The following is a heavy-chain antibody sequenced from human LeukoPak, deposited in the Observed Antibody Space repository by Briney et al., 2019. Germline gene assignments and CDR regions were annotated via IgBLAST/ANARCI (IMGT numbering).Heavy chain of an antibody. J-gene: IGHJ4*02. Sequence: ASVKVSCKASGYTFTSNYIHWVRQAPGQGLEWMGWISAYNGNTNYAQKLQGRVTMTTDTSTSTAYMELRSLRSDDTAVYYCARDRRRGPFDYWGQGTLVTVSS. CDR2: ISAYNGNT. CDR1: GYTFTSNY. V-gene: IGHV1-18*04. D-gene: IGHD3/OR15-3a*01. CDR3: ARDRRRGPFDY.